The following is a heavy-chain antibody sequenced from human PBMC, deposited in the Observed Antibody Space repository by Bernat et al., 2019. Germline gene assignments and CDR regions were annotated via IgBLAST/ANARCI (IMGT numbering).Heavy chain of an antibody. V-gene: IGHV4-59*01. CDR2: ISYSGST. J-gene: IGHJ4*02. D-gene: IGHD6-13*01. CDR3: ARGGSWFDY. Sequence: QVQLQESGPGLVKPSETLSLTCTVSGDSISSYYWTWIRQPPGMGLEWIGYISYSGSTNYNPSLKSRVTISVDTSKSQFFLKLNSVTAADTAVYYCARGGSWFDYWGQGTLVTVSS. CDR1: GDSISSYY.